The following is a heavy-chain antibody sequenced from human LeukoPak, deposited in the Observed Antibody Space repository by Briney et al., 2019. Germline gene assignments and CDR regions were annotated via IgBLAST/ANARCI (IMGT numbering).Heavy chain of an antibody. CDR1: GFTFSSYA. D-gene: IGHD4-17*01. Sequence: GGSLRLSCAASGFTFSSYAMHWVRQAPGKGLEWVALISYDGSNKHYADSVKGRFTISRDNSMNTLYLQMNSLRGEDTAVYYCAVFRTVTTGVFDYWGQGTLVTVSS. CDR2: ISYDGSNK. V-gene: IGHV3-30*04. CDR3: AVFRTVTTGVFDY. J-gene: IGHJ4*02.